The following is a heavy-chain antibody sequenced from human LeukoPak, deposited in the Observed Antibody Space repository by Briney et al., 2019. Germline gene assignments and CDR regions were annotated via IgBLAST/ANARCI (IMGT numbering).Heavy chain of an antibody. CDR1: GYTFTGYY. D-gene: IGHD1-26*01. CDR2: INPNSGGT. J-gene: IGHJ4*02. CDR3: ARFPRKTDVGATSDY. Sequence: ASVKVSCKASGYTFTGYYMHWVRQAPGQGLEWMGWINPNSGGTNYAQKFQVRVTMTRDTSISTAYMELSRLRSDDTAVYYCARFPRKTDVGATSDYWGQGTLVTVSS. V-gene: IGHV1-2*02.